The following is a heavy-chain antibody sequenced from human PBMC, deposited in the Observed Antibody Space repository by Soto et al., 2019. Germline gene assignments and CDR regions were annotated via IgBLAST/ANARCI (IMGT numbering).Heavy chain of an antibody. J-gene: IGHJ3*02. CDR1: GFTFSVSA. D-gene: IGHD4-17*01. CDR2: IRSKANNYAT. Sequence: EVQLVESGGGLVQPGGSLKISCAASGFTFSVSAMHWVRQASGKGLEWVGRIRSKANNYATAYAASVKGRFTISRDDSKNTTYLQISSLKTEDTAVYYCTRHRIIWANHMTTVISNDVFDIWGQGTMVTVSS. CDR3: TRHRIIWANHMTTVISNDVFDI. V-gene: IGHV3-73*01.